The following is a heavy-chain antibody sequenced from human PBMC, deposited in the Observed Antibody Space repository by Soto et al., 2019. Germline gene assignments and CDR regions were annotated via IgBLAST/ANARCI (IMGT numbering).Heavy chain of an antibody. CDR2: ISGSGGST. D-gene: IGHD4-17*01. Sequence: GGSLRLSCAASGFTFSSYAMSWVRQAPGKGLEWVSAISGSGGSTYYADSVKGRFTISRDNSKNTLYLQMNSLRAEDTAVYYCAKDPRANGDYARFDYWGQGTLVTVSS. CDR1: GFTFSSYA. J-gene: IGHJ4*02. CDR3: AKDPRANGDYARFDY. V-gene: IGHV3-23*01.